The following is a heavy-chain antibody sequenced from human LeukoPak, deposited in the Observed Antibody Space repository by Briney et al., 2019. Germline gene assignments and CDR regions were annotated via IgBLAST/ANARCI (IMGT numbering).Heavy chain of an antibody. CDR2: INPSGGST. CDR3: ARETIPSGYSYGYGGEGPNFDY. V-gene: IGHV1-46*01. J-gene: IGHJ4*02. D-gene: IGHD5-18*01. CDR1: GYTFTSYF. Sequence: ASVKVSCKSYGYTFTSYFMHWVRQAPGQGLEWMGIINPSGGSTNYAQKFQGRVTMTRDTSTSTVYMELSRLRSEDTAVYYCARETIPSGYSYGYGGEGPNFDYWGQGTLVTVSS.